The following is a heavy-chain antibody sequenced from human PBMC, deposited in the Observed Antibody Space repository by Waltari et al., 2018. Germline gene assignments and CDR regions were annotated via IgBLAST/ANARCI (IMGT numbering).Heavy chain of an antibody. CDR3: ARVGDILTGYYLDY. J-gene: IGHJ4*02. CDR1: GGPISSHY. Sequence: QVQLQESGPGLVKPSETLSLPCTVSGGPISSHYWSWIRQPPGKGLEWLGYTYYSGSTNSNPSHKSRVTISVDTSKNQFSLKLSSVTAADTAVYYCARVGDILTGYYLDYWGQGTLVTVSS. D-gene: IGHD3-9*01. CDR2: TYYSGST. V-gene: IGHV4-59*11.